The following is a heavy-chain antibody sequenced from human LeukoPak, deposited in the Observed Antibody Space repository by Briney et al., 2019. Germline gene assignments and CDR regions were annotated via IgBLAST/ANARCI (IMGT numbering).Heavy chain of an antibody. Sequence: SETLSLTCAVSGYSISSGYYWGWIRQPPGKGLEWIGSIYHSGSTYYNPSLKSRVTISVDTSKNQFSLKLSSVTAADTAVYYCARQVYSSNFDYWGQGTLVTVSS. CDR2: IYHSGST. CDR3: ARQVYSSNFDY. J-gene: IGHJ4*02. CDR1: GYSISSGYY. D-gene: IGHD2-8*01. V-gene: IGHV4-38-2*01.